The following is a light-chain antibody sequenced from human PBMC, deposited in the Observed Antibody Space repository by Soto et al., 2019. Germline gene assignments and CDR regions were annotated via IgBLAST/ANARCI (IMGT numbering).Light chain of an antibody. CDR1: QSINIH. CDR3: QQSSSGHQFT. V-gene: IGKV1-39*01. Sequence: DIQMTQSPSSLSASAGDRFTIACRAGQSINIHLNWYQQKPGKAPKLLIYGATSLQSGVPSRFSADGSGTDFTLTISSLQPEDFATYYCQQSSSGHQFTFNPGTKVDIK. CDR2: GAT. J-gene: IGKJ3*01.